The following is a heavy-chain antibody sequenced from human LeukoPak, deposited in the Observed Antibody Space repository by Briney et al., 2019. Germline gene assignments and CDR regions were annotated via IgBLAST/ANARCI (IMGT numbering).Heavy chain of an antibody. CDR2: ISYRGTT. CDR3: ARMPRGVAVVTPYYFGS. D-gene: IGHD2-21*02. CDR1: GDCLNSDAYY. J-gene: IGHJ4*02. V-gene: IGHV4-31*02. Sequence: TLTLICTVFGDCLNSDAYYWSWIRQHSKRDLEWIGYISYRGTTFYNPSLKSRVSISGDTSKTQFSLNTNSVTAADTAVYYCARMPRGVAVVTPYYFGSWGQGTLVIVSS.